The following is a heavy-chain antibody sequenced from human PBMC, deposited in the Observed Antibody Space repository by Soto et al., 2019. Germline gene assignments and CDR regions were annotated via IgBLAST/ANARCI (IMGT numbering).Heavy chain of an antibody. V-gene: IGHV4-4*02. CDR3: ARYDFGIFDY. Sequence: QVLLQESGPGLVKPSGTLSLTCAVSGDSISSSFWWSWVRQSPGKGLEWIGEIYHSESTNYNPSLKRRVTISIDKSKNHFSLRLNSVTAADTAVYYCARYDFGIFDYWGQGTLVTVSS. D-gene: IGHD4-17*01. CDR1: GDSISSSFW. J-gene: IGHJ4*02. CDR2: IYHSEST.